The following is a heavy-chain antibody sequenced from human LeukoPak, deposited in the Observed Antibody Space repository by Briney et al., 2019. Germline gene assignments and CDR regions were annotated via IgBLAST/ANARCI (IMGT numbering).Heavy chain of an antibody. CDR3: AKDSPVAGPFDY. V-gene: IGHV3-30*18. CDR2: ISYDGSNK. D-gene: IGHD6-19*01. CDR1: GFTFSSYG. Sequence: PGRSLRLSCAASGFTFSSYGMHWVRQAPGKGLEWVAVISYDGSNKYYADSVKGRFTISRDNSKNTLYLQMYSLRAEDTAVYYCAKDSPVAGPFDYWGQGTLVTVSS. J-gene: IGHJ4*02.